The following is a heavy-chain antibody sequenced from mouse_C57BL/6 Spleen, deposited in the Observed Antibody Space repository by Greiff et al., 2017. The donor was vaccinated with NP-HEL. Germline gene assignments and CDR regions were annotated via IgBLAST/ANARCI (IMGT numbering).Heavy chain of an antibody. Sequence: QVQLQQSGAELVKPGASVKLSCKASGYTFTSYWMHWVKQRPGQGLEWIGMIHPNSGSTNYNEKFKSKATLTVDKSSSTAYMQLSSLTSEDAAVYYCARGLGRGSYYFDYWGQGTTLTVSS. CDR1: GYTFTSYW. CDR2: IHPNSGST. D-gene: IGHD4-1*01. CDR3: ARGLGRGSYYFDY. J-gene: IGHJ2*01. V-gene: IGHV1-64*01.